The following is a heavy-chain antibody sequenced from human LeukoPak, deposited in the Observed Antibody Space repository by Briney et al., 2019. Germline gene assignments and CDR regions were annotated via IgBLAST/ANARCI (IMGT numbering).Heavy chain of an antibody. Sequence: GGSLRLSCAASGFTFSSYAMSWVRQAPGKGLEWVSAISGSGGSTYYADSVKGRFTISRDNSKNTLYLQMNSLRAEDTAVYYCAKDTLPTYDYVWGSYRPYFDYWGQGTLVTVSS. V-gene: IGHV3-23*01. CDR1: GFTFSSYA. CDR3: AKDTLPTYDYVWGSYRPYFDY. CDR2: ISGSGGST. J-gene: IGHJ4*02. D-gene: IGHD3-16*02.